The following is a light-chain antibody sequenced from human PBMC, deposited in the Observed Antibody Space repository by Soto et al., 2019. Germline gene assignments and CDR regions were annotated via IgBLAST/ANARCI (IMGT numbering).Light chain of an antibody. CDR1: QSLLHSNGNNY. J-gene: IGKJ2*02. CDR2: LGS. V-gene: IGKV2-28*01. CDR3: MQGLPNLMCT. Sequence: DVVMTQSPLSLPVTPGEPASISCRSSQSLLHSNGNNYLDWYLQKPGQSPQLLIYLGSTRASRGSDRFSGSGACTDFTLKISRVGAEDAGIYYCMQGLPNLMCTFGQGTKLEIK.